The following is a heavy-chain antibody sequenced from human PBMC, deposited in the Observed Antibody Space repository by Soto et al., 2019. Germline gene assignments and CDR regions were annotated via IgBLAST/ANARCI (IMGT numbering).Heavy chain of an antibody. V-gene: IGHV3-7*01. CDR2: IKQDGSEK. CDR1: GFTFSSYW. J-gene: IGHJ6*03. CDR3: ARDDDYYYYYMDV. Sequence: VQLVESGGGLVQPGGSLRLSCAASGFTFSSYWMSWVRQAPGKGLEWVANIKQDGSEKYYVDSVKGRFTISRDNAKNSLYLQMNSLRAEDTAVYYCARDDDYYYYYMDVWGKGTTVTVSS.